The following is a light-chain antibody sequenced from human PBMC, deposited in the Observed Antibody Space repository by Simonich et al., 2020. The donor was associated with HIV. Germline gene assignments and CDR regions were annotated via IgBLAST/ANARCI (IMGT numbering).Light chain of an antibody. Sequence: DIRMTQSPSSLSASIRDRVTITCRASQSISSYLNWYHQKPGKAPKLLIYAASSLQSGVPSRFSGSGSGTDFALTISSLQPEDFATYFCQQIYSTPLTFGGGTKLEIK. CDR3: QQIYSTPLT. J-gene: IGKJ4*01. V-gene: IGKV1-39*01. CDR2: AAS. CDR1: QSISSY.